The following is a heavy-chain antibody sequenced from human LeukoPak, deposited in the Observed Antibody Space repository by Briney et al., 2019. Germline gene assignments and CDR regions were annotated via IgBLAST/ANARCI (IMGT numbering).Heavy chain of an antibody. Sequence: SETLSLICIVSGGSISGSNYYWGWIRQPPGMGLEWIGSIFYSGRTYFNPSLKSRVTISVDTSKNQFSLRLSSVTAADTAVYYCARHEEEDGYNAKTLDYWGQGALVTVSS. J-gene: IGHJ4*02. V-gene: IGHV4-39*01. CDR2: IFYSGRT. D-gene: IGHD5-24*01. CDR1: GGSISGSNYY. CDR3: ARHEEEDGYNAKTLDY.